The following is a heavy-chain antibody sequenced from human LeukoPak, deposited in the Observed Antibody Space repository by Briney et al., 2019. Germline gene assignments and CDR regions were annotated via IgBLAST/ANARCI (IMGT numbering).Heavy chain of an antibody. Sequence: PGGSLRLSCAASGFTFSSYAMHWVRQAPGKGLEWVSSLSSSGDTTYYADSVKGRFTISRDNSKNSLYLQMNSLRAEDTALYYCARGGLWYQSLWGQGTLVTVSS. V-gene: IGHV3-23*01. CDR3: ARGGLWYQSL. CDR1: GFTFSSYA. J-gene: IGHJ4*02. D-gene: IGHD2-2*01. CDR2: LSSSGDTT.